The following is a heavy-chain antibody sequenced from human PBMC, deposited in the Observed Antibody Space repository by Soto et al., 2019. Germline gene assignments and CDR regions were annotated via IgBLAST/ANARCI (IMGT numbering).Heavy chain of an antibody. V-gene: IGHV3-7*01. D-gene: IGHD3-16*01. CDR3: ARDIGFDYVN. CDR1: GFNVMSYW. Sequence: GGSLRLSCAVSGFNVMSYWMSWVRQAPGEGLEWVASVKEDGSELYYLHSVRGRFSMTRDSAGNALHLTMNYLSAEDTGVYFCARDIGFDYVNWGQGIPVTVSS. J-gene: IGHJ4*02. CDR2: VKEDGSEL.